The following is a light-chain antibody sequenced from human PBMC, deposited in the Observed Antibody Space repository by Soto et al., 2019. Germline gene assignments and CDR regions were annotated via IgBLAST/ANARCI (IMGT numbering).Light chain of an antibody. CDR2: DTS. Sequence: QAVVPQEPSLTVSPGGTVTLTCGSSTGAVTSGHYPYWFQQKPGQAPRTLIYDTSNKHSWTPARFSGSLLGGKAALTPSGAQPQDRAEYCCFLSYRFFANGSKVT. V-gene: IGLV7-46*01. CDR3: FLSYRF. CDR1: TGAVTSGHY. J-gene: IGLJ1*01.